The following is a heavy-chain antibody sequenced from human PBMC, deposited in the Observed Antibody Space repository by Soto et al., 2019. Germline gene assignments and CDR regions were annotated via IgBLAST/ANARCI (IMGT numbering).Heavy chain of an antibody. CDR2: ISSSGTTT. J-gene: IGHJ3*01. CDR3: ASATPGDGAFAL. CDR1: GFTLSRYE. Sequence: GGCLRLSCAASGFTLSRYEMDWVRQAPGKGLEWVSYISSSGTTTYHTHSLMSPFTLSRDNANNSLYLQTNILRADYSAFYYFASATPGDGAFALSGQRTMVTASS. V-gene: IGHV3-48*03. D-gene: IGHD2-21*01.